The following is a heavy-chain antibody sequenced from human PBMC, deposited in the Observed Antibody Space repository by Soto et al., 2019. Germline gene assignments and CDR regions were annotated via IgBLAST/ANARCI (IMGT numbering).Heavy chain of an antibody. CDR1: GFTFSSYS. V-gene: IGHV3-21*01. J-gene: IGHJ6*03. D-gene: IGHD2-2*01. CDR2: ISSSSSYI. Sequence: GGSLRLSCAASGFTFSSYSMNWVRQAPGKGLEWVSSISSSSSYIYYADSVKGRFTISRDNAKNSLYLQMNSLRAEDTAVYYCARARGAALVTPMYYYYYMDVWGKGTTVTVSS. CDR3: ARARGAALVTPMYYYYYMDV.